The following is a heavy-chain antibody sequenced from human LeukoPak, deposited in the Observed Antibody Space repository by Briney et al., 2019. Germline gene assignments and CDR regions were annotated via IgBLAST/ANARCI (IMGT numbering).Heavy chain of an antibody. Sequence: PGESLKISCKGSGYSFTIYWIGWVRQMPGKGLEWMGIIYPGDSDTRYSPSFQGQVTISVDRSISTAYLQWSSLEASDSAMYYCARLDSSGYYLNYYYCFMDVWGNGTTVTVSS. CDR3: ARLDSSGYYLNYYYCFMDV. J-gene: IGHJ6*03. CDR2: IYPGDSDT. V-gene: IGHV5-51*01. D-gene: IGHD3-22*01. CDR1: GYSFTIYW.